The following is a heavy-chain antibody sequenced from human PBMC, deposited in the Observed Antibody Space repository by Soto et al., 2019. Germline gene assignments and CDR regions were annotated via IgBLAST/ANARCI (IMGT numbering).Heavy chain of an antibody. Sequence: PGGSLRLSCAASGFTFSSYGMHWVRQAPGKGLEWVAVISYDGSNKYYADSVKGRFTISRDNSKNTLYLQMNSLRAVDMAVYYCAKGNGNYLAGAFEIWGQGTTVTVSS. J-gene: IGHJ3*02. D-gene: IGHD1-7*01. CDR2: ISYDGSNK. CDR3: AKGNGNYLAGAFEI. CDR1: GFTFSSYG. V-gene: IGHV3-30*18.